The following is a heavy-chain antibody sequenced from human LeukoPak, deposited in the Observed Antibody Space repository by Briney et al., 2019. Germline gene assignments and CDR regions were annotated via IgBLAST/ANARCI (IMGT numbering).Heavy chain of an antibody. Sequence: GGSLRLSCAASGFTFRDYAMSWVRQAPGEGLEWVSSITGLGGSTFYADSVKGRFTFSRDNSNNMPYLQMNSLRTDDTAVYYCAKDSGYDYMDSWGQGTLVIVSS. J-gene: IGHJ4*02. CDR1: GFTFRDYA. D-gene: IGHD5-12*01. V-gene: IGHV3-23*01. CDR2: ITGLGGST. CDR3: AKDSGYDYMDS.